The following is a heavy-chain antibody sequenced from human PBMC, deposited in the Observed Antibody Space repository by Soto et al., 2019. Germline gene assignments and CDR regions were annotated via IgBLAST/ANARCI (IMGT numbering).Heavy chain of an antibody. J-gene: IGHJ6*01. Sequence: GGSLRLSCAASGFTVSSNYMSWVRLAPGKGLEWVAVINSFGSTYYSDSLKGRVTISVDNFKNTLYLQMNIVIAADTAVYYFARDNCGVDCYPEFLGMDVWGQGTTVTVS. V-gene: IGHV3-53*01. D-gene: IGHD2-21*02. CDR1: GFTVSSNY. CDR2: INSFGST. CDR3: ARDNCGVDCYPEFLGMDV.